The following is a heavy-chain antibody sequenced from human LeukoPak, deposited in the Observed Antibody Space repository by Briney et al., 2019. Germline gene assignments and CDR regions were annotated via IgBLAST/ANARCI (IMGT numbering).Heavy chain of an antibody. J-gene: IGHJ4*02. D-gene: IGHD3-3*01. CDR1: GGSFSGYY. CDR3: ARALYDFWSGYYTD. CDR2: INHSGST. Sequence: SETLSLTCAVYGGSFSGYYWSWIPQPPGKGLEWIGEINHSGSTNYNPSLKSRVTISVDTSKNQFSLKLSSVTAADTAVYYCARALYDFWSGYYTDWGQGTLVTVSS. V-gene: IGHV4-34*01.